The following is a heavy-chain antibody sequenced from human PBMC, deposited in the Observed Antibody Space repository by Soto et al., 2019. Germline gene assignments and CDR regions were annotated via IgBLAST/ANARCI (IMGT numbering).Heavy chain of an antibody. CDR1: GFTFSSYG. CDR2: IWYDGSNK. Sequence: PGWSLRLSCAASGFTFSSYGMHWVRQAPGKGLEWVAVIWYDGSNKYYADSVKGRFTISRDNSKNTLYLQMNSLRAEDTAVYYCARDSYYDSSGYYLGTPWFDPWGQGTLVTVSS. CDR3: ARDSYYDSSGYYLGTPWFDP. D-gene: IGHD3-22*01. V-gene: IGHV3-33*01. J-gene: IGHJ5*02.